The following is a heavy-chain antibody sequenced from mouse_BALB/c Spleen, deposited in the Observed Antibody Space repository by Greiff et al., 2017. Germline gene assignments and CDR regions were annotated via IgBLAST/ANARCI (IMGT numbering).Heavy chain of an antibody. V-gene: IGHV5-4*02. Sequence: EVQRVESGGGLVKPGGSLKLSCAASGFTFSDYYMYWVRQTPEKRLEWVATISDGGSYTYYPDSVKGRFTISRDNAKNNLYLQMSSLKSEDTAMYYCARVGNYRMDYWGQGTSVTVSS. CDR1: GFTFSDYY. D-gene: IGHD2-1*01. CDR3: ARVGNYRMDY. CDR2: ISDGGSYT. J-gene: IGHJ4*01.